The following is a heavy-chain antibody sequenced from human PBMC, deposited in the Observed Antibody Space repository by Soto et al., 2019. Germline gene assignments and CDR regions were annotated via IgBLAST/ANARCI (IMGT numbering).Heavy chain of an antibody. Sequence: SETLSLTCTVSGGSISSYYWSWIRQPPGKGLEWIGYIYYSGSTNYNPSLKSRVTISVDTSKNQFSLKLSSVTAADTAVYYCARWDGYNYVFDYWGQGTLVTVSS. J-gene: IGHJ4*02. CDR3: ARWDGYNYVFDY. CDR2: IYYSGST. CDR1: GGSISSYY. D-gene: IGHD5-12*01. V-gene: IGHV4-59*01.